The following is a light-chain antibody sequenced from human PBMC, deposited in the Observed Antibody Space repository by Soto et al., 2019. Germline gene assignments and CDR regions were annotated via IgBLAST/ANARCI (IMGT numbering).Light chain of an antibody. CDR2: DAS. Sequence: IVLTQSPATLSLSPGDRATRSCRASQSVSNSLVWYQHKPGQAPRFLIYDASKRATGTPARFSGSGSGTDFTLTISSLEPEDFAVYYCQQRKSWPAITFGQGTRLEIK. V-gene: IGKV3-11*01. J-gene: IGKJ5*01. CDR1: QSVSNS. CDR3: QQRKSWPAIT.